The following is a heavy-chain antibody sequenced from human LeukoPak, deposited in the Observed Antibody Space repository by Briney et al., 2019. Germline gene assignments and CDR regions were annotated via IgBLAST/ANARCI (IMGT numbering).Heavy chain of an antibody. CDR3: AKPYLIGGYNY. V-gene: IGHV3-23*01. D-gene: IGHD1-26*01. Sequence: HPGRSLRLSCAASGFTFTSYAMSWVRQAPGKGLEWVSAISGSGGSTYYAGSVEGRFTISRDNSKNTLYLQMSSLRAEDTAVYYCAKPYLIGGYNYWGQGTLVTVSS. J-gene: IGHJ4*02. CDR2: ISGSGGST. CDR1: GFTFTSYA.